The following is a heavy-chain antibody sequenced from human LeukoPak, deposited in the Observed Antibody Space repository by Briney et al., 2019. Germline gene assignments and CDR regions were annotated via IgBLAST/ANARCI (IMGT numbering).Heavy chain of an antibody. CDR2: IYYSGST. CDR3: ARDRLWFGELSVGGDGNQDAFDI. V-gene: IGHV4-39*07. CDR1: GGSISSSSNY. J-gene: IGHJ3*02. Sequence: PSETLSLTCTVSGGSISSSSNYWGWIRQPPGKGLEWIGNIYYSGSTYYNPSLKSRVTISVDTSKNQFSLKLSSVTAADTAVYYCARDRLWFGELSVGGDGNQDAFDIWGQGTMVTVSS. D-gene: IGHD3-10*01.